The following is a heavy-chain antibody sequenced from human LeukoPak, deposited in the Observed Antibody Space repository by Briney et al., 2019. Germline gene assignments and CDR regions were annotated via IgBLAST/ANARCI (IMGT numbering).Heavy chain of an antibody. CDR2: IIPIFGTA. D-gene: IGHD3-22*01. Sequence: ASVKVSCKASGGTFSSYAISWVRQAPGQGLEWMGGIIPIFGTANYAQKFQGRVTITADESTSTAYMELSSLRSEDTAVYYCARDRGNYDSSDPLDYWGQGTLVTVSS. V-gene: IGHV1-69*01. CDR3: ARDRGNYDSSDPLDY. J-gene: IGHJ4*02. CDR1: GGTFSSYA.